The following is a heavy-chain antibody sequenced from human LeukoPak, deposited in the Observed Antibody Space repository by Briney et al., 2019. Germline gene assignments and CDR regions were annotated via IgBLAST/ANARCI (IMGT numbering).Heavy chain of an antibody. Sequence: SETLSLTCTVSGGSISSYDWSWIRQPAGKGLEWIGRIYTSGSTTYNPSLKSRVTMSLDTSKNQFSLNLTSVTAADTAFYYCARYRGTSGWPFDYWGQGTLVTVSS. CDR2: IYTSGST. D-gene: IGHD6-19*01. J-gene: IGHJ4*02. CDR3: ARYRGTSGWPFDY. V-gene: IGHV4-4*07. CDR1: GGSISSYD.